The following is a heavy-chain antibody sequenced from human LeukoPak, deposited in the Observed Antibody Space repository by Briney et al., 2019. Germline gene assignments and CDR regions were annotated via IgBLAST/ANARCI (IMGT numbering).Heavy chain of an antibody. D-gene: IGHD6-13*01. Sequence: PSETLSHTCTVSGDSISSSSYYWGWIRQPPGRGLEWIGSIYYSGSTYYNPSLKSRVTISVDTSKNQFSLKLTSVTAADTAVYYCARHRAIAAVGAVHWFDPWGQGTLVTVSS. J-gene: IGHJ5*02. CDR1: GDSISSSSYY. V-gene: IGHV4-39*01. CDR3: ARHRAIAAVGAVHWFDP. CDR2: IYYSGST.